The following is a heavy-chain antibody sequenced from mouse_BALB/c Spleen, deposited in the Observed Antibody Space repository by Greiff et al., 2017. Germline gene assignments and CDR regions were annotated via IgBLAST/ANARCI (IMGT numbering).Heavy chain of an antibody. Sequence: EVQLQQSGGDLVKPGGSLKLSCAASGFTFSSYGMSWVRQTPDKRLEWVATISSGGSYTYYPDSVKGRFTISRDNAKNTLYLQMSSLKSEDTAMYYCARGENGNFAWFAYWGQGTLVTVSA. V-gene: IGHV5-6*01. J-gene: IGHJ3*01. CDR3: ARGENGNFAWFAY. CDR2: ISSGGSYT. CDR1: GFTFSSYG. D-gene: IGHD2-1*01.